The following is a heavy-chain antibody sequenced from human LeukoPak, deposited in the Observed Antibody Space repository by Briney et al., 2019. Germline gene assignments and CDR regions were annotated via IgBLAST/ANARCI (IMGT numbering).Heavy chain of an antibody. CDR3: ARYGYQLQFSYYYYYMDV. CDR1: EFTFSDYY. Sequence: SGGSLRLSCAASEFTFSDYYWSWIRQPPGKGLEWIGYIYYSGSTNYNPSLKSRVTISVDTSKNQFSLKLSSVTAADTAVYYCARYGYQLQFSYYYYYMDVWGKGTTVTVSS. V-gene: IGHV4-59*01. J-gene: IGHJ6*03. D-gene: IGHD2-2*01. CDR2: IYYSGST.